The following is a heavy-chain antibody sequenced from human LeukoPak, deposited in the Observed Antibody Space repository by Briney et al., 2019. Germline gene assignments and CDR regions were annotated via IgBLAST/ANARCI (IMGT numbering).Heavy chain of an antibody. J-gene: IGHJ4*02. CDR3: TTEGCSGGSCYFDY. Sequence: PGGSLRLSCAASGFTFSNPWMSWVRQAPGKGLEWVGHIKSKTNGGTTDYAATVKGRFTISRDDSKNTLYMQMNSLKTEDTAVYYCTTEGCSGGSCYFDYWGQGTLVTVSS. V-gene: IGHV3-15*01. CDR1: GFTFSNPW. D-gene: IGHD2-15*01. CDR2: IKSKTNGGTT.